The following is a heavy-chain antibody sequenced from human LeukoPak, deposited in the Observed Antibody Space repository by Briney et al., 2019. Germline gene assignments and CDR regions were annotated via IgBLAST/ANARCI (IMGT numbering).Heavy chain of an antibody. Sequence: GGSLRLSCAASGFTFSSYWMRWVRQVPGKGLVWVSRINGDGSSTTYADSVKGRLTISRDNAKNTLYLQMNSLRAEDTAVYYCARNCIVVVPSGMAGYYYYGMDVWGQGTTVTVSS. J-gene: IGHJ6*02. CDR2: INGDGSST. CDR3: ARNCIVVVPSGMAGYYYYGMDV. D-gene: IGHD2-2*01. CDR1: GFTFSSYW. V-gene: IGHV3-74*01.